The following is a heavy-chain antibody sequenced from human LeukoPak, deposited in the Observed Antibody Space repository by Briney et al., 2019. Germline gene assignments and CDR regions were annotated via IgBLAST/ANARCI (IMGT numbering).Heavy chain of an antibody. V-gene: IGHV1-2*02. CDR3: AREQGEDYYGSGSFQYNWFDP. CDR1: GYTFTGYY. J-gene: IGHJ5*02. D-gene: IGHD3-10*01. Sequence: ASVKVSCKASGYTFTGYYMHWVRQAPGQGLEWMGWINPNSGGTNYAHKLQGRVTMTRDTSITTAYLELSRLRAYATAVYYCAREQGEDYYGSGSFQYNWFDPWGQGTLVTVSS. CDR2: INPNSGGT.